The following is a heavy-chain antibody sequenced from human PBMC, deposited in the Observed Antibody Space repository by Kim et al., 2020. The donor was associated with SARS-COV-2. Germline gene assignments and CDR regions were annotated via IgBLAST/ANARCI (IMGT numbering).Heavy chain of an antibody. D-gene: IGHD3-10*01. CDR1: GFTFSSYS. Sequence: GGSLRLSCAASGFTFSSYSMNWVRQAPGKGLEWVSSISSSSSYIYYADSVKGRFTISRDNAKNSLYLQMNSLRAEDTAVYYCARGSEYGSGSFYRLYPNWFDPWGQGTLVTVSS. CDR3: ARGSEYGSGSFYRLYPNWFDP. V-gene: IGHV3-21*01. J-gene: IGHJ5*02. CDR2: ISSSSSYI.